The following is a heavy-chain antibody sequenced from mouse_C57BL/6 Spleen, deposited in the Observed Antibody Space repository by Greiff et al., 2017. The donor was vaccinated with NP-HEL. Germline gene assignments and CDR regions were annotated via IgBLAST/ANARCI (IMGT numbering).Heavy chain of an antibody. V-gene: IGHV5-9-1*02. CDR3: TRDRRVTTVVEDYAMDY. J-gene: IGHJ4*01. D-gene: IGHD1-1*01. Sequence: DVMLVESGEGLVKPGGSLKLSCAASGFTFSSYAMSWVRQTPEKRLEWVAYISSGGDYIYYADTVKGRFTISRDNARNTLYLQMSSLKSEDTAMYYCTRDRRVTTVVEDYAMDYWGQGTSVTVSS. CDR1: GFTFSSYA. CDR2: ISSGGDYI.